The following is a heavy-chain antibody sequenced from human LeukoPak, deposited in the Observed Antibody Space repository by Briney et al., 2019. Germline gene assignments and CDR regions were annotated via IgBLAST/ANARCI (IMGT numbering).Heavy chain of an antibody. CDR1: GYTFTSYY. D-gene: IGHD3-10*01. Sequence: ASVKVSCKASGYTFTSYYMHWVRQAPGQGLEWMGIINPSGGSTSYAQKFQGRVTMTRDTSTSTVYMELSSLRSEDTAVYYCATDPILLWFGELLSYYFDYWGQGTLVTVSS. CDR2: INPSGGST. V-gene: IGHV1-46*01. CDR3: ATDPILLWFGELLSYYFDY. J-gene: IGHJ4*02.